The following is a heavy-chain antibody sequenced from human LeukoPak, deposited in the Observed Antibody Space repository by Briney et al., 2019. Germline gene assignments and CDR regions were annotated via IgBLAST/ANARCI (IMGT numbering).Heavy chain of an antibody. V-gene: IGHV1-18*01. CDR3: ARLVTQPDRYYYYYYGMDV. Sequence: GASVKVSCKASGYTFTSYGISWVRQAPGQGLEWMGWISAYNGNTNYAQKLQGRVTMTTDTSTSTAYMELRSLRSDDTAVYCCARLVTQPDRYYYYYYGMDVWGQGTTVTVSS. CDR1: GYTFTSYG. D-gene: IGHD2-21*02. J-gene: IGHJ6*02. CDR2: ISAYNGNT.